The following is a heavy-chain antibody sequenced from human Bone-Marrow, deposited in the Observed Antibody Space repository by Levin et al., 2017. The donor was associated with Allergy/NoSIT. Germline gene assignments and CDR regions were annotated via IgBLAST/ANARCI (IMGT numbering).Heavy chain of an antibody. J-gene: IGHJ4*02. V-gene: IGHV3-30*04. D-gene: IGHD1-26*01. CDR2: VSFDGSNK. Sequence: LSLTCAASGFTFTDYSMHWVRQAPGKGLEWVAVVSFDGSNKYYADSVKGRFTISRDNPKNTLYLQMNSLRAEDTAVYYCAREHSGNDPIDYWGQGTLVTVSS. CDR3: AREHSGNDPIDY. CDR1: GFTFTDYS.